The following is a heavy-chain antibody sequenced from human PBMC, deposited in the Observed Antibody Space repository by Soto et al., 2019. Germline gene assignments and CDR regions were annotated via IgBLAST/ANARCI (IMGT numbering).Heavy chain of an antibody. J-gene: IGHJ6*02. V-gene: IGHV4-59*01. D-gene: IGHD3-10*01. CDR3: ARRGYGPGFPYYYGMDV. Sequence: QVQLQESGPGLVKPSETLSLTCTVSGGSMSSYYWSWIRQPPGKGLEWIGYIYYSGSTNYNPSLKSRVTMSVDTPKNQFSLKLSSVTAAGTAVYYCARRGYGPGFPYYYGMDVWGQGTTVTVSS. CDR2: IYYSGST. CDR1: GGSMSSYY.